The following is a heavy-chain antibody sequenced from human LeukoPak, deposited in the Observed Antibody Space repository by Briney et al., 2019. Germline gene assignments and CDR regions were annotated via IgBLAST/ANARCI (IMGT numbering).Heavy chain of an antibody. J-gene: IGHJ6*02. Sequence: GASVKVSCKASGYTFTSYGISWVRQAPGQGLEWMGWISAYNGNTNYAQKLQGRVTMTTDTSTSTAYMELGSLRSDDTAVYYCARDQGIVDYDFWSGLTSADYYYGMDVWGQGTTVTVSS. CDR1: GYTFTSYG. CDR2: ISAYNGNT. D-gene: IGHD3-3*01. V-gene: IGHV1-18*01. CDR3: ARDQGIVDYDFWSGLTSADYYYGMDV.